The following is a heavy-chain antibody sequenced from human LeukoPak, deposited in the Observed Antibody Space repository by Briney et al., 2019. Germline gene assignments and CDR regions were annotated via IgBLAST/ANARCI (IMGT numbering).Heavy chain of an antibody. J-gene: IGHJ4*02. CDR1: GGSISSGGYS. CDR2: IYHSGST. CDR3: ARGLALEPLVAYFDY. Sequence: PSETLSLTCAVSGGSISSGGYSWSWIRQPPGKGLEWIGYIYHSGSTYYNPSLKSRVTISVDRSKNQFSLKLSSVTAADTAVYYCARGLALEPLVAYFDYWGQGTLVTVSS. V-gene: IGHV4-30-2*01. D-gene: IGHD3-3*02.